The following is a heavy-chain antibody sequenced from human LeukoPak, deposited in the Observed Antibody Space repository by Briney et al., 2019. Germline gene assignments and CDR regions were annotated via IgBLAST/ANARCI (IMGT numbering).Heavy chain of an antibody. D-gene: IGHD7-27*01. CDR3: ARDLGLYWYFDL. V-gene: IGHV3-66*01. Sequence: PGGSQGLSRAASGFTVSSYYMYWVSQVPGKGLEWLSVIYSGGSTYYADSVNARFTISRDNSKNTLYLQMNSLRAEDTAVYYCARDLGLYWYFDLWGGGTWVSVSS. J-gene: IGHJ2*01. CDR2: IYSGGST. CDR1: GFTVSSYY.